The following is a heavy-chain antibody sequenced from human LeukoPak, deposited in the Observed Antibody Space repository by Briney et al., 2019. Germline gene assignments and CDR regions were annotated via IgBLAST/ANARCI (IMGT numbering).Heavy chain of an antibody. D-gene: IGHD3-22*01. CDR3: ARNRAYYYDSSGLGAFDI. Sequence: SETLSLTCTVSGGSISSSSYYWGWIRQPPGKGLEWIGSIYYSGSTYYNPSLKSRVTISVDTAKNQFSLKLSSVPAADTAVYYCARNRAYYYDSSGLGAFDIWGQGTMVTVSS. J-gene: IGHJ3*02. CDR1: GGSISSSSYY. CDR2: IYYSGST. V-gene: IGHV4-39*07.